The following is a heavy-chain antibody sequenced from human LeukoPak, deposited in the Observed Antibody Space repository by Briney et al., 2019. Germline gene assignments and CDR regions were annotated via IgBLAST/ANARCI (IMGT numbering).Heavy chain of an antibody. CDR2: ISSSSSTI. CDR1: GFTFSRYS. D-gene: IGHD3-10*01. Sequence: GGSLRLSCAASGFTFSRYSMNWVRQAPGKGLEWVSYISSSSSTIYYADSVKGRFTISRDNAKNSLYLQMNSLRAEDTAVYYCARAGLWFGESSFDYWGQGTLVTVSS. J-gene: IGHJ4*02. V-gene: IGHV3-48*01. CDR3: ARAGLWFGESSFDY.